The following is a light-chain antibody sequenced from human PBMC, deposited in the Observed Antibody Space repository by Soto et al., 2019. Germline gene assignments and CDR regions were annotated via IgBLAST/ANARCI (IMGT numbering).Light chain of an antibody. CDR3: QQYNNWPLT. J-gene: IGKJ4*01. CDR2: GAS. CDR1: QSVSSN. Sequence: EIVMTQSPATLSVSPGETATLSCRASQSVSSNLAWYQQKPGQAPRLLIYGASPRATVIPARFSGSGSGTEFTLTISSLQSEDFAVYYCQQYNNWPLTFGGGTKVEIK. V-gene: IGKV3-15*01.